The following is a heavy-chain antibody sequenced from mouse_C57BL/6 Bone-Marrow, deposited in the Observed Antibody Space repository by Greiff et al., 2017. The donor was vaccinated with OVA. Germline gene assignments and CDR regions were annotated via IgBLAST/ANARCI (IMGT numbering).Heavy chain of an antibody. Sequence: EVKLMESGGGLVQPGGSLKLSCAASGFTFSDYYMYWVRQTPEKRLEWVAYISNGGGSTYYPDTVKGRFTISRDNAKNTLYLQMSRLKSEDTAMYYCAIPYYYGPFYAMDYWGQGTSVTVSS. CDR2: ISNGGGST. J-gene: IGHJ4*01. CDR3: AIPYYYGPFYAMDY. D-gene: IGHD1-1*01. V-gene: IGHV5-12*01. CDR1: GFTFSDYY.